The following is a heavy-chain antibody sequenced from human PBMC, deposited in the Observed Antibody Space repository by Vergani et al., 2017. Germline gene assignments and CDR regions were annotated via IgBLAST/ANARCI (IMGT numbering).Heavy chain of an antibody. CDR1: GGTFSSYA. CDR3: ARGLGRYYYYYMDV. Sequence: QVQLVQSGAEVKKPGSSVKVSCKASGGTFSSYAISWVRQAPGQGLEWMGGIIPIFGTANYAQKFQGRVTITADDSTSTAYMGLSSLRSEDTAVYYCARGLGRYYYYYMDVWGKGTTVTVSS. CDR2: IIPIFGTA. J-gene: IGHJ6*03. D-gene: IGHD3-22*01. V-gene: IGHV1-69*01.